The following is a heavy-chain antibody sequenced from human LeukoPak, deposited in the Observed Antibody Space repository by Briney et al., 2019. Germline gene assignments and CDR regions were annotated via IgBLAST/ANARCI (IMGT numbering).Heavy chain of an antibody. CDR1: GYTFTNHA. V-gene: IGHV1-3*04. J-gene: IGHJ5*01. Sequence: ASVKVSCKASGYTFTNHAMHWVRQAPGQGLEWMGWIDTANGNTKYLQKFQGRVTITRDTSARIVYMELSSLRFEDTALYYCARPGASSPGNWFASWGQGGLVTVSS. D-gene: IGHD6-13*01. CDR2: IDTANGNT. CDR3: ARPGASSPGNWFAS.